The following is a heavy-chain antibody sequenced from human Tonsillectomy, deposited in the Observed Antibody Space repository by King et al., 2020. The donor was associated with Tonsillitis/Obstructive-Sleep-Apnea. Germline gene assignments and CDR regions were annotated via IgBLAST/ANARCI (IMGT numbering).Heavy chain of an antibody. CDR3: ARRITIFGVATNWFDP. J-gene: IGHJ5*02. V-gene: IGHV3-74*01. Sequence: VQLVESGGGLVQPGGSLRLSCAASGFTFSSYWMHWVRQAPGKGLVWVSRINSDGSSTSYADSWKGRFTISRDNAKNTLYLQMNSLRAEATAVYYCARRITIFGVATNWFDPWGQGTLVTVSS. CDR2: INSDGSST. D-gene: IGHD3-3*01. CDR1: GFTFSSYW.